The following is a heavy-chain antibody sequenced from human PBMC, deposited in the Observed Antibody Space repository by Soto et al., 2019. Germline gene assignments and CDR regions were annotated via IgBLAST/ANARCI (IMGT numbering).Heavy chain of an antibody. D-gene: IGHD2-15*01. CDR2: ISSTSDTI. V-gene: IGHV3-48*01. CDR1: GFTFSSYS. Sequence: EVQLVESGGGLVQPGGCLRLSCAASGFTFSSYSTDWVRQAPGKGLEWVSYISSTSDTIFYADSVKGRFTISRDNAKNSLYLQMNSLRVDDTAVYYCARAWQCSGGSCYFNYWGQGTLVTVSS. CDR3: ARAWQCSGGSCYFNY. J-gene: IGHJ4*02.